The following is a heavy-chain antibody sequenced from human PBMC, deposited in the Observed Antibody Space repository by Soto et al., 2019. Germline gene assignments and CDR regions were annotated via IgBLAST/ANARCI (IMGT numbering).Heavy chain of an antibody. V-gene: IGHV3-23*01. CDR3: AKVSNYGDYVHY. CDR1: GFTFSSYA. J-gene: IGHJ4*02. D-gene: IGHD4-17*01. Sequence: AGGSLRLSCAASGFTFSSYAMSWVRQAPGKGLEWVSAISGSGGSTYYADSVKGRFTISRDNSKNTLYLQMNSLRAEDTAVYYCAKVSNYGDYVHYWGQGTLVTVSS. CDR2: ISGSGGST.